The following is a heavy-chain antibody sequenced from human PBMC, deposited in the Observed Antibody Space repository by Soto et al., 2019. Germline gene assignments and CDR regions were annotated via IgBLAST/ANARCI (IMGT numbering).Heavy chain of an antibody. CDR1: GGCINNSDYY. Sequence: SETVSLTCTVSGGCINNSDYYWAWIRQPPGKGLEWIGSIHYSGSVYYNPSLKSRVTMSVDTSKNQFSLKMTSVTAADTTVYYCARQIHFSGWLSHLDSWGQGTLVTVS. J-gene: IGHJ4*02. D-gene: IGHD6-19*01. V-gene: IGHV4-39*01. CDR2: IHYSGSV. CDR3: ARQIHFSGWLSHLDS.